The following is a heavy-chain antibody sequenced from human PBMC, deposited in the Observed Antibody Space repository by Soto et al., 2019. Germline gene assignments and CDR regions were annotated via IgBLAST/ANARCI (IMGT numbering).Heavy chain of an antibody. J-gene: IGHJ4*02. CDR1: GGSISGGGYS. Sequence: SDTLSLTCAFSGGSISGGGYSWSWIRQPPGKGLEWIGYIYHSGSTYYNPSLKSRVTISVDRSKNQFSLKLSSVTAADTAVYYCARIHDYGDYSHLDYWGQGTLVTVSS. D-gene: IGHD4-17*01. CDR3: ARIHDYGDYSHLDY. V-gene: IGHV4-30-2*01. CDR2: IYHSGST.